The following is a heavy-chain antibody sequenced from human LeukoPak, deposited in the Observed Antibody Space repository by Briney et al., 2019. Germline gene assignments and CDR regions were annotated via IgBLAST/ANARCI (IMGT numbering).Heavy chain of an antibody. D-gene: IGHD5-18*01. CDR1: GGSFSGYY. V-gene: IGHV4-34*01. CDR2: INHSGST. J-gene: IGHJ6*02. Sequence: PSETLSLTCAVYGGSFSGYYWSWTRQPPGKGLEWIGEINHSGSTNYNPSLKSRVTISVDTSKNQFSLKLSSVTAADTAVYYCARGPLGYSYGYLAEYYYYYYGMDVWGQGTTVTVSS. CDR3: ARGPLGYSYGYLAEYYYYYYGMDV.